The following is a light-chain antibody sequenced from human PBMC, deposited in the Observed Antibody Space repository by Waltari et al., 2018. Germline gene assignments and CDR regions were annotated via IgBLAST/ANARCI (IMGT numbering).Light chain of an antibody. J-gene: IGLJ3*02. CDR3: AARDDSLNVWV. V-gene: IGLV1-44*01. Sequence: QSVLTQPPSASGTPGQRVTISCSGSTSNIGNNPVNWYQQLPGTAPKVLIYNADQRPWGVPDRFSVSKAGPSASLAISGLQSDDEGDYYCAARDDSLNVWVFGGGTKVTVL. CDR2: NAD. CDR1: TSNIGNNP.